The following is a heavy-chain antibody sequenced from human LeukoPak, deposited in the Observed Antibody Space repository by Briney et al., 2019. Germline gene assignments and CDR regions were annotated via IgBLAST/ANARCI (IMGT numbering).Heavy chain of an antibody. D-gene: IGHD4/OR15-4a*01. V-gene: IGHV4-4*08. Sequence: SETLSLTCSVSDDSITMYYWTWIRQPPGKGLEWIGRIYTSGSTNYNPSLKSRVTISIDTSKNQFSLKLSSVTAADTAVYYCASESMVTRFDYWGQGTLVTVSS. J-gene: IGHJ4*02. CDR2: IYTSGST. CDR3: ASESMVTRFDY. CDR1: DDSITMYY.